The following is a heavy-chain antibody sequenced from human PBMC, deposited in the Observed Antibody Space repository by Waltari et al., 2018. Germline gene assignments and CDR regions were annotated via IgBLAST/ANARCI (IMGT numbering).Heavy chain of an antibody. D-gene: IGHD3-22*01. Sequence: HVQLVESGGGLVKSGGSLRLSCAASGFTFSDYYMSWFRQAPGKGREWVSYISSSGRTIYYAGSVKGRFTISRDNAKNSLYLQMNSLRAEDTAVYYCARYRYDSIGYYSYDHWGQGTLVTVSS. CDR3: ARYRYDSIGYYSYDH. CDR1: GFTFSDYY. J-gene: IGHJ4*02. V-gene: IGHV3-11*04. CDR2: ISSSGRTI.